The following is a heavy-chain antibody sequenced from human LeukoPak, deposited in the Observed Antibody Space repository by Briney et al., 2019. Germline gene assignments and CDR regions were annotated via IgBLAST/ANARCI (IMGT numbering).Heavy chain of an antibody. CDR2: IIPILGIA. CDR3: AKGSGSYYTNYYFDY. J-gene: IGHJ4*02. CDR1: GYTFTGYY. V-gene: IGHV1-69*04. D-gene: IGHD3-10*01. Sequence: ASVKVSCKASGYTFTGYYMHWVRQAPGQGLEWMGRIIPILGIANYAQKFQGRVTITADKSTSTAYMELSSLRSEDTAVYYCAKGSGSYYTNYYFDYWGQGTLVTVSS.